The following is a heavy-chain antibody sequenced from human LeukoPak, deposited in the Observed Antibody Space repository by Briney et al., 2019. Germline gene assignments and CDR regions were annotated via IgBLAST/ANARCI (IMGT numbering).Heavy chain of an antibody. J-gene: IGHJ4*02. V-gene: IGHV3-23*01. CDR2: ISGSGGST. CDR3: AKDRWNYYGSGSYSNY. CDR1: GFTFSSYA. D-gene: IGHD3-10*01. Sequence: GGSLRLSCAASGFTFSSYATSWVRQAPGKGLEWVSAISGSGGSTYYADSVKGRFTISRDNSKNTLYLQMNSLRAEDTAVYYCAKDRWNYYGSGSYSNYWGQGTLVTVSS.